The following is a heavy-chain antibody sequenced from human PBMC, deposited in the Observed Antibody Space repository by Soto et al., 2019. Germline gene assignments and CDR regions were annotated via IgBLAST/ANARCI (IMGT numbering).Heavy chain of an antibody. CDR1: GFTFTTYT. CDR3: VKSSHHFYRDSSGPYPGPYYFDY. CDR2: ISGSGVIT. D-gene: IGHD3-22*01. J-gene: IGHJ4*02. V-gene: IGHV3-23*01. Sequence: GGSLRLSCAASGFTFTTYTMGCVRHSPGKWLEWVSSISGSGVITHYADSVKGRFTISRDNSKNTLYLQMSSLRAEDAAVYYCVKSSHHFYRDSSGPYPGPYYFDYWGQGTLVTVSS.